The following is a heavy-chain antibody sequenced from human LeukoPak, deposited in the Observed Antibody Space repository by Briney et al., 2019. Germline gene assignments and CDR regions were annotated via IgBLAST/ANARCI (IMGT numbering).Heavy chain of an antibody. CDR1: GGSISSYY. D-gene: IGHD3-22*01. CDR2: IYTSGST. J-gene: IGHJ4*02. V-gene: IGHV4-4*07. Sequence: SETLSLTCTVSGGSISSYYWSWIRQPAGKGLEWIGRIYTSGSTNYNPSLKSRVTISVDTSKKQFSLTLSSGTAADTAVYYCALVVTTYGYYFDYWGQGTLVTVSS. CDR3: ALVVTTYGYYFDY.